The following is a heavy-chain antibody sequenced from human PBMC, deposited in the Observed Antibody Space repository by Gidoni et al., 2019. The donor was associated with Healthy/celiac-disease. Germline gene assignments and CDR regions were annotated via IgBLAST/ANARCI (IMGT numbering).Heavy chain of an antibody. J-gene: IGHJ3*02. CDR1: GGYISSGGYS. D-gene: IGHD6-13*01. CDR2: IYHSGST. V-gene: IGHV4-30-2*01. Sequence: QLQLQESGSGLVKPSQTLSLTCAVSGGYISSGGYSWSWIRQPPGKWLEWIGYIYHSGSTYYNLSLRSRVTISVVRSKNQFSLKLSSVTAADTAVYYCARGKRQLVSSGAFDIWGQGTLVTVSS. CDR3: ARGKRQLVSSGAFDI.